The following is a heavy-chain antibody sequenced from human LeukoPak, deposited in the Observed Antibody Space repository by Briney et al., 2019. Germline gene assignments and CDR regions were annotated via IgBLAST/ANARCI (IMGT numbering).Heavy chain of an antibody. Sequence: GGSLRLSCTASGFTFGEYSMSCGRQAPGKGLEWVGFIRSKAYVDTTAYAASVKGRFTISRDDSKSIAYLKMNSLNTEDTAVYYCTRIHYSNYYIGLISDSWGQGTLVTVSS. V-gene: IGHV3-49*04. J-gene: IGHJ4*02. CDR3: TRIHYSNYYIGLISDS. CDR1: GFTFGEYS. D-gene: IGHD4-11*01. CDR2: IRSKAYVDTT.